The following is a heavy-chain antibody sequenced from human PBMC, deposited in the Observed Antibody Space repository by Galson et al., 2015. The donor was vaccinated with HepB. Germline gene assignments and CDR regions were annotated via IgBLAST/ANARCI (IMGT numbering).Heavy chain of an antibody. Sequence: SVKVSCKASGFIFTSYAMNWVRQAPGQGLEWMGWINTNTGNPTYAQGFTGRFVFSLDTSVSTAYLQISSLKAEDTAVYYCAREDYDFWSAYYTPNNWFDPWGQGTLVTVSS. CDR3: AREDYDFWSAYYTPNNWFDP. V-gene: IGHV7-4-1*02. CDR1: GFIFTSYA. CDR2: INTNTGNP. D-gene: IGHD3-3*01. J-gene: IGHJ5*02.